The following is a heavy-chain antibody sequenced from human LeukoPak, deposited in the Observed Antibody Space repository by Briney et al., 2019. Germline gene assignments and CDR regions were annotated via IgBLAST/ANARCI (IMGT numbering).Heavy chain of an antibody. Sequence: GRSLRLSCAASGFTFSSYGMHWVRQAPGKGLEWVAVISYDGSNKYYADSVKGRFTISRDNSKNTLYPQMNSLRAEDTAVYYCAKDVSPLYYDILTGIDYWGQGTLVTVSS. CDR3: AKDVSPLYYDILTGIDY. V-gene: IGHV3-30*18. D-gene: IGHD3-9*01. CDR2: ISYDGSNK. J-gene: IGHJ4*02. CDR1: GFTFSSYG.